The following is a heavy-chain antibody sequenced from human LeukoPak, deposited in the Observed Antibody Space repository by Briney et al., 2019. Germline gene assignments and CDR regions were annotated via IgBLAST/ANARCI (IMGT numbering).Heavy chain of an antibody. V-gene: IGHV4-39*01. D-gene: IGHD2-8*01. CDR1: GGSISSSSYY. CDR3: ARYLRTSWMDAFDI. Sequence: SETLSLTCTVSGGSISSSSYYWGWIRQPPGKGLEWIGRFWYSGSTYYNPSLKSQVTISVDTSKNQFSLKLSSVSAADTAVYYCARYLRTSWMDAFDISGQGTMVTASS. CDR2: FWYSGST. J-gene: IGHJ3*02.